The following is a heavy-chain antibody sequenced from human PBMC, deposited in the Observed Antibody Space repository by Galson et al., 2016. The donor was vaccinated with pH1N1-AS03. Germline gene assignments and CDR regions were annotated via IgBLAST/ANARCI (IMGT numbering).Heavy chain of an antibody. J-gene: IGHJ4*02. CDR1: GGSITFYY. Sequence: ETLSLTCTVSGGSITFYYWAWIRQPPRMGLEWIGNIYYTGTTNYNPSLKSRVTMSVDKSRNQFSLKLNSLTAADTAVYYCAAYKYVDTYFDNWGQGTLVTVSA. D-gene: IGHD1-1*01. CDR2: IYYTGTT. V-gene: IGHV4-59*01. CDR3: AAYKYVDTYFDN.